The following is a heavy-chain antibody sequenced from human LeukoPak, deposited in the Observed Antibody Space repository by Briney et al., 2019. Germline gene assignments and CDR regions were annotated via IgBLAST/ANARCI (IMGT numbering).Heavy chain of an antibody. CDR3: ARTGARVTMIVATRRWFDP. V-gene: IGHV4-34*01. J-gene: IGHJ5*02. CDR2: INHSGST. D-gene: IGHD3-22*01. CDR1: GGSISSYY. Sequence: PSETLSLTCTVSGGSISSYYWSWIRQPPGKGLEWIGEINHSGSTNYNPSLKSRVTISVDTSKNQFSLKLSSVTAADTAVYYCARTGARVTMIVATRRWFDPWGQGTLVTVSS.